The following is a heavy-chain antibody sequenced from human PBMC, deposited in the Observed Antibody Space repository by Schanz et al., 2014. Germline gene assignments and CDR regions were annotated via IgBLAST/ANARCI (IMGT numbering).Heavy chain of an antibody. V-gene: IGHV3-74*01. CDR1: GFTFSDSW. CDR2: TSNDGSFT. J-gene: IGHJ4*02. CDR3: AKEESPPSLVDY. Sequence: EVQLVESGGGLVQPGGSLRLSCAASGFTFSDSWMHWVRQAPGKGLVWVSRTSNDGSFTTFADSVKGRFTVSRDNSKNTVYLQMTSRRAEDTAVYYCAKEESPPSLVDYGGQGTLVTVSS.